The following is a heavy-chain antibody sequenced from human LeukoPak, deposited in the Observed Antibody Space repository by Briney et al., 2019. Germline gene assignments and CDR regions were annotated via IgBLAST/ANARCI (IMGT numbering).Heavy chain of an antibody. J-gene: IGHJ4*02. CDR2: ISGSGGST. Sequence: PGGPLRLSCAASGFTLSSYAMSWVRQAPGKGLEWVSAISGSGGSTYYADSVKGRFTISRDNSKNTLYLQMNSLRAEDTAVYYCANIGYSSFFDYWGQGTLVTVSS. CDR1: GFTLSSYA. D-gene: IGHD6-19*01. V-gene: IGHV3-23*01. CDR3: ANIGYSSFFDY.